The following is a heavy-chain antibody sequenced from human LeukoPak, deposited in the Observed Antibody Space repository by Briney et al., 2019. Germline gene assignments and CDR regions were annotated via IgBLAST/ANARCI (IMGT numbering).Heavy chain of an antibody. CDR2: ISSSSSYI. CDR3: AKVGYYDSSGYYGIYYYYGMDV. CDR1: GFTFSSYS. V-gene: IGHV3-21*04. J-gene: IGHJ6*02. Sequence: PGGSLRLSCAASGFTFSSYSMNWVRQAPGKGLEWVSSISSSSSYIYYADSVKGRFTISRDNAKNSLYLQMNSLRAEDTAVYYCAKVGYYDSSGYYGIYYYYGMDVWGQGTTVTVSS. D-gene: IGHD3-22*01.